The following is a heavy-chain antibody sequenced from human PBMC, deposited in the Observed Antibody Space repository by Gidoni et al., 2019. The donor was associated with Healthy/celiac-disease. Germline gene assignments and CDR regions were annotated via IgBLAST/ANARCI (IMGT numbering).Heavy chain of an antibody. Sequence: EVQLVESGGGLVQPGRSLRLSCAASGFPFDDYAMHWFRQAPGKGLEWVSGISWNSGSIGYADSVKGRFTISRDNAKNSLYLQMNSLRAEDTALYYCAKDRYYDTRGYFDYWGQGTLVTVSS. CDR1: GFPFDDYA. J-gene: IGHJ4*02. V-gene: IGHV3-9*01. CDR2: ISWNSGSI. D-gene: IGHD3-22*01. CDR3: AKDRYYDTRGYFDY.